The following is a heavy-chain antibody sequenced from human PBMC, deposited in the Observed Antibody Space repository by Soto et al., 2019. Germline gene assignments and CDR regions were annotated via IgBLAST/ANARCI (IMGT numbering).Heavy chain of an antibody. D-gene: IGHD4-17*01. V-gene: IGHV3-48*02. CDR3: ARGCYGDWGFDY. CDR1: GFTFSSNS. CDR2: ISSSSSPI. J-gene: IGHJ4*02. Sequence: EVQLVESGGGLVQRGGSLRLSCAVSGFTFSSNSMNWVRQAQGKGLEWVSFISSSSSPIYYTDYVKGRFTISRDKAKNSLYLQMNSLRDEDTSVYYCARGCYGDWGFDYLGQGTLVTVSS.